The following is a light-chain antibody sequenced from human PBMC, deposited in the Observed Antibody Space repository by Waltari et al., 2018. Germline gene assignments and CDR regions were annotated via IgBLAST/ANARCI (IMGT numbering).Light chain of an antibody. V-gene: IGLV3-10*01. J-gene: IGLJ1*01. CDR3: YSSDSTGLRV. Sequence: YEVTQPPSLAVPPRQPARRTCSGHAVPRNDAVWFQQKSGQAPRLVMYEDTKRPSGIPERFSGSSSGTVATLTITGAQVDDEADYYCYSSDSTGLRVFGGGTTVVVL. CDR1: AVPRND. CDR2: EDT.